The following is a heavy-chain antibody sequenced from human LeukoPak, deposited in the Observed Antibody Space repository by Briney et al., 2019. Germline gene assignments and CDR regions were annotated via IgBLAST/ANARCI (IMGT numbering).Heavy chain of an antibody. CDR3: ATDRGTIFGVVAFFDY. D-gene: IGHD3-3*01. V-gene: IGHV1-24*01. CDR2: FDPEDGEK. Sequence: GAPVKVSCKVSGYALSELSMPWVRQAPGKGPEWRGGFDPEDGEKMYAQKFQGRVTMTEDTSTDTAYMELSSLRSEDTAVYYCATDRGTIFGVVAFFDYWGQGTQVTVSS. J-gene: IGHJ4*02. CDR1: GYALSELS.